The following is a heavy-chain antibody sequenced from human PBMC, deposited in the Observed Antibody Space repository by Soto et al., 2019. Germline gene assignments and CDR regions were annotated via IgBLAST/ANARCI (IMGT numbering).Heavy chain of an antibody. Sequence: EVQLVESGGGLVQPGTSLRLSCVASGFIFDDYAMHWVRQAPGKGLEWVSGTSWNGGRSGYADSVQGRFTISRDNAKNSLFLQMNRLRPEDTAVDYCAKDKFRGTVTPQPVMDVWGKGTTVTVSS. CDR2: TSWNGGRS. V-gene: IGHV3-9*01. CDR3: AKDKFRGTVTPQPVMDV. J-gene: IGHJ6*04. CDR1: GFIFDDYA. D-gene: IGHD4-4*01.